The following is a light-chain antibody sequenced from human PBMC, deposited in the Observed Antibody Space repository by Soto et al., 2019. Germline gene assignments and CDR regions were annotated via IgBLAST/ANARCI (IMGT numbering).Light chain of an antibody. Sequence: IQMTQSPSSLSASVGDRVTITCQASQDISDLLNWYQQKPGKAPKLLIYDASNLETGVPSRFSGSGSGTDFTFTISSLQPEDVATYYCQDYYALPTFGGGTKVDIK. CDR1: QDISDL. CDR2: DAS. CDR3: QDYYALPT. J-gene: IGKJ4*01. V-gene: IGKV1-33*01.